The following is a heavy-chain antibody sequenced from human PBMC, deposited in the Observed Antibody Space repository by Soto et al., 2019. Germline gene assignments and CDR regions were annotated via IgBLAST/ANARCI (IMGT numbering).Heavy chain of an antibody. CDR3: ARGQEGIVATH. CDR1: GGSLTGYY. J-gene: IGHJ4*02. CDR2: IKDGAST. D-gene: IGHD5-12*01. Sequence: QVQLQQSRAGLLKPSETLSLTCAVNGGSLTGYYWSWMRQPPGKGLEMIGEIKDGASTNYSPSLRGRATISSDTSNNQFSLKLNSVTAADTAVYYCARGQEGIVATHWDQGALVAVSS. V-gene: IGHV4-34*01.